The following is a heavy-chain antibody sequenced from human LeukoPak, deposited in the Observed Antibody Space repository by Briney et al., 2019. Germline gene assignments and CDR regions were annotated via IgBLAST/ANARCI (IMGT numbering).Heavy chain of an antibody. CDR2: INPIGGTT. CDR1: GYTFTNYY. V-gene: IGHV1-46*01. CDR3: ARVAEDSGSYYLYYYMDV. D-gene: IGHD1-26*01. J-gene: IGHJ6*03. Sequence: GASVKVSCKASGYTFTNYYIHWVRQAPGQWLEWMGIINPIGGTTDYAQKFQGRVTMTRDTSISTAYMELSRLRSDDTAVYYCARVAEDSGSYYLYYYMDVWGKGTTVTVSS.